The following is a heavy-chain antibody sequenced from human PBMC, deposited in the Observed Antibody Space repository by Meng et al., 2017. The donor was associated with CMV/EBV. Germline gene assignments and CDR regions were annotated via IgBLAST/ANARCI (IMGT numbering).Heavy chain of an antibody. CDR2: ISWDGGST. CDR3: AKEVFGTEGATYFDY. CDR1: GFTFEDYT. V-gene: IGHV3-43*01. D-gene: IGHD1-1*01. J-gene: IGHJ4*02. Sequence: GSRKISGAASGFTFEDYTMHWVRQAPGKGLEWVSLISWDGGSTYYADSVKGRFTISRDNSKNSLYLQMNSLRTEDTALYYCAKEVFGTEGATYFDYWGQGTLVTVSS.